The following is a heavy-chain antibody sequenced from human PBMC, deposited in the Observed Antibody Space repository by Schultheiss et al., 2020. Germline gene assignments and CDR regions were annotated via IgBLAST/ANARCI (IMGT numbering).Heavy chain of an antibody. CDR2: ISYSGST. Sequence: SETLSLTCTVSGGSISSSSYYWGWIRQPPGKGLEWIGSISYSGSTYYNPSLKSRVTISVDTSKNQFSLKLSSVTAADTAVYYCARVLQSVGIDYWGQGTLVTVSS. D-gene: IGHD2/OR15-2a*01. V-gene: IGHV4-39*01. CDR1: GGSISSSSYY. J-gene: IGHJ4*02. CDR3: ARVLQSVGIDY.